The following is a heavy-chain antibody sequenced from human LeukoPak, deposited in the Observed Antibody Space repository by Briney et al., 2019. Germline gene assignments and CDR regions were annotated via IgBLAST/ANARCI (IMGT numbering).Heavy chain of an antibody. CDR2: ISSSSSPI. CDR3: ARDLGYCSGGSCLPLDY. Sequence: GGSLRLSCAASGFTFSTYSMNWVRQAPGKGLEWVSYISSSSSPIHYADSVKGRFTISRDNAKNSLYLQMNSLRAEDTAVYYCARDLGYCSGGSCLPLDYWGQGTLVTVSS. CDR1: GFTFSTYS. J-gene: IGHJ4*02. V-gene: IGHV3-48*04. D-gene: IGHD2-15*01.